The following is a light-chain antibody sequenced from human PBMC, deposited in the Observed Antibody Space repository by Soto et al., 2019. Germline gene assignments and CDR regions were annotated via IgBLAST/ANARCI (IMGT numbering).Light chain of an antibody. V-gene: IGKV3-20*01. CDR1: QSVRSSY. CDR2: DAS. CDR3: QQFSSYPLT. J-gene: IGKJ4*01. Sequence: DIVLTQSPGTLSLSPGGRATLSCRASQSVRSSYLAWYQQKPGQAPRLLIYDASSRATGIPDRFSGGGSGTDFTLTISRLEPEDFAVYYCQQFSSYPLTFGGGTKVDIK.